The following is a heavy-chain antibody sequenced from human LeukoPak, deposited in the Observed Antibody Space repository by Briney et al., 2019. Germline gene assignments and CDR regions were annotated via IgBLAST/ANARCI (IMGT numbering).Heavy chain of an antibody. J-gene: IGHJ4*02. D-gene: IGHD1-26*01. CDR1: GFTFSSYA. V-gene: IGHV3-23*01. CDR2: ISGSGDST. Sequence: GGSLRLSCAASGFTFSSYAMSWVRQAPGKGLDWVSTISGSGDSTYYADSVKGRFTISRDNSKNTLYLQMNSLRAEDTAVYYCAKGGQGGGSYYPGYWGLGTLVTVSS. CDR3: AKGGQGGGSYYPGY.